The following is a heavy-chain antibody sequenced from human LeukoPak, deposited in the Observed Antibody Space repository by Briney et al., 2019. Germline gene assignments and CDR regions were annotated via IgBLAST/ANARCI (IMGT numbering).Heavy chain of an antibody. CDR1: GYTFTGYY. CDR2: INPNSGGT. J-gene: IGHJ6*03. D-gene: IGHD3-3*01. V-gene: IGHV1-2*02. CDR3: ARGSEYYDFWSGPPYYYYMDV. Sequence: GASVKVSCKASGYTFTGYYMHWVRQAPGQGLEWMGWINPNSGGTNYAQKFQGRVTFTRDTSINTAYMELRSLRSDDTAVYYCARGSEYYDFWSGPPYYYYMDVWGKGTTVTVSS.